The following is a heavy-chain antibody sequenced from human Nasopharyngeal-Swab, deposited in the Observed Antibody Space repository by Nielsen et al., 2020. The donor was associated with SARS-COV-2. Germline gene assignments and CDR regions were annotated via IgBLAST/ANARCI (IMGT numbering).Heavy chain of an antibody. V-gene: IGHV5-51*01. D-gene: IGHD3-22*01. CDR1: GYSFTSYW. CDR3: ARGPPRVIDYYYYMDV. Sequence: GGSLRLSCKGSGYSFTSYWIGWVRQMPGKGLEWMGITYPGDSDTRYSPSFQGQVTISADKSISTAYLQWSSLKASDTAMYYCARGPPRVIDYYYYMDVWGKGTTVTVSS. J-gene: IGHJ6*03. CDR2: TYPGDSDT.